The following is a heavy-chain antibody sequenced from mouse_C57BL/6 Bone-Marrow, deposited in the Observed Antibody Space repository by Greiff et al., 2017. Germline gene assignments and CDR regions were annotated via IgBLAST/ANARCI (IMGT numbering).Heavy chain of an antibody. Sequence: QVQLQQSGAELARPGASVKLSCKASGFTFTSYGISWVKQRPGQGLEWIGEIYPRSGYTYYNEKFKGKATLTADKSTSTAYMELRRLTSEDCAVDFYANITTVEAYWGQGTLVTVSA. D-gene: IGHD1-1*01. CDR1: GFTFTSYG. CDR3: ANITTVEAY. J-gene: IGHJ3*01. CDR2: IYPRSGYT. V-gene: IGHV1-81*01.